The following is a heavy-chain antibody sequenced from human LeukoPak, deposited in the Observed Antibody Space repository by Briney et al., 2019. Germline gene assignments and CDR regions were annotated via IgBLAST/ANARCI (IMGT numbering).Heavy chain of an antibody. CDR1: GFTFSNAW. CDR2: IKNKADAGTA. V-gene: IGHV3-15*01. D-gene: IGHD4-11*01. Sequence: PGGSLRLSCAASGFTFSNAWMSWVRQAPGKGLEWVGRIKNKADAGTAEYAAPVKGRFTISRDDSKNTVYLQMNILEIEDTAMYFCTTEGLPGSFDYWGQGTLVTVSS. CDR3: TTEGLPGSFDY. J-gene: IGHJ4*02.